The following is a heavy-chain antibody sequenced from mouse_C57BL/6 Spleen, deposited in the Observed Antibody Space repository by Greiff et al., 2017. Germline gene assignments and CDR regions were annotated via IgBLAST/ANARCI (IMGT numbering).Heavy chain of an antibody. CDR1: GFTFTDYY. V-gene: IGHV7-3*01. Sequence: EVKVVESGGGLVQPGGSLSLSCAASGFTFTDYYMSWVRQPPGKALEWLGFIRNKANGYTTEYSASVKGRFTISRDNSQSILYLQMNARRAEDSSTYYCARYAILLQGFDYWGQGTTLTVSS. CDR2: IRNKANGYTT. J-gene: IGHJ2*01. D-gene: IGHD1-1*01. CDR3: ARYAILLQGFDY.